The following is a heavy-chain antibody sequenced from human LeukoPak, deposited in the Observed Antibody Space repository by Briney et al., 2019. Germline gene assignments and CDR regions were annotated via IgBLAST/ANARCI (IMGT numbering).Heavy chain of an antibody. CDR3: ARVSSGSYLYYFDY. D-gene: IGHD1-26*01. CDR2: IYHSGST. J-gene: IGHJ4*02. Sequence: PSQTLSLTCTVSGDSISSDDYYWSWIRQPPGKGLEWIGSIYHSGSTYYNPSLKSRVTISVDTSKNQFSLKLSSVTAADTAVYYCARVSSGSYLYYFDYWGQGTLVTVSS. CDR1: GDSISSDDYY. V-gene: IGHV4-38-2*02.